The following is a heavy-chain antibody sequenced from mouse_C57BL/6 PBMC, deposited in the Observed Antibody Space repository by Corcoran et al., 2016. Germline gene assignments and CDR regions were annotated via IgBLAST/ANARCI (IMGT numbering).Heavy chain of an antibody. CDR2: INTYSGVP. CDR1: GYTFTTYG. J-gene: IGHJ3*01. Sequence: QIQLVQSGPELKKPGETVKISCKASGYTFTTYGMSWVKQAPGKGLKWMGWINTYSGVPTYADDFKGRFAFSLETSASTAYLQINNLKNEDTATYFCARWGNSNYGWFAYWGQGTLVTVSA. D-gene: IGHD2-5*01. CDR3: ARWGNSNYGWFAY. V-gene: IGHV9-3*01.